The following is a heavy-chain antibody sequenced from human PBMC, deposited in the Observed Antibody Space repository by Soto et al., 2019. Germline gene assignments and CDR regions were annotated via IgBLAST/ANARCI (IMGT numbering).Heavy chain of an antibody. V-gene: IGHV4-59*01. Sequence: SETLSLTCTVSGASISSFYWSWIRQPPGKGLEWIGYIFHSGSTNYNPSLKSRATISVDTSKNLFSLKLSSVTAADTAVYYCARDQNGSPHFDYWGQGTLVTVSS. D-gene: IGHD1-26*01. CDR3: ARDQNGSPHFDY. J-gene: IGHJ4*02. CDR1: GASISSFY. CDR2: IFHSGST.